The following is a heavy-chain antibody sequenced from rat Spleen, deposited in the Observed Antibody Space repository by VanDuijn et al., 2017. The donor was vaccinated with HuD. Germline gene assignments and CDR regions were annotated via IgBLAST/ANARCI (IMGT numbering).Heavy chain of an antibody. V-gene: IGHV5-20*01. Sequence: EVQLVESGGGLVQPGRSMKLSCAASGFTFSNYGMAWVRQAPKKGLEWVAYISYDGGSTYYRDSVKGRFTISRDNAKSTLYLQMDSLRSEDTATYYCTREESSYWYFDFWGPGTMVTVSS. J-gene: IGHJ1*01. CDR3: TREESSYWYFDF. CDR2: ISYDGGST. CDR1: GFTFSNYG.